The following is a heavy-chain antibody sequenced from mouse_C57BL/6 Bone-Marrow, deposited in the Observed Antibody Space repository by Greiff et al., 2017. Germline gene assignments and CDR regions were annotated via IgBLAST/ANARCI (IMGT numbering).Heavy chain of an antibody. V-gene: IGHV5-6*01. CDR3: ARRMDY. CDR2: ISTGGSYT. Sequence: DVQLVQSGADLVKPGASLKLSCAASGFTFSSYGMPWVRQTPDKRLEWVATISTGGSYTYYHESVKGRFTISRDNAKNTRYLQMSSLKSEDSAIYYCARRMDYWGQGTSVTVSS. CDR1: GFTFSSYG. J-gene: IGHJ4*01.